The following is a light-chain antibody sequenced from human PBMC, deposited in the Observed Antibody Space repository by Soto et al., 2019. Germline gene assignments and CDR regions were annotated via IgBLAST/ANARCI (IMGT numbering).Light chain of an antibody. V-gene: IGKV3-20*01. CDR1: QSRRSNS. Sequence: EIVLTQSPGTLSLSPGESATLSCKTSQSRRSNSLAWYQQKPGQAPRLLIYAASNRATGIPDRFSGSASGTDFTLTINRLEPEDFAVYYCQLYGISPHFGQGTRLEIK. J-gene: IGKJ5*01. CDR3: QLYGISPH. CDR2: AAS.